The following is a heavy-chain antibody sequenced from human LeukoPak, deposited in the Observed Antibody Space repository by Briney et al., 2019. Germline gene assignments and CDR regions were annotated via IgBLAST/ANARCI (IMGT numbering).Heavy chain of an antibody. J-gene: IGHJ4*02. Sequence: GGSLRLSCAASGFTFSNYAMSWVRQAPGKGLEWVSAISGSGGSTYYADSVKGRFIISRDNSKNTLYFQMNSLRAEDTAVYYCAKRPGGGSRYYDDTGYSFDSWGQGTLVTVPS. D-gene: IGHD3-22*01. V-gene: IGHV3-23*01. CDR2: ISGSGGST. CDR3: AKRPGGGSRYYDDTGYSFDS. CDR1: GFTFSNYA.